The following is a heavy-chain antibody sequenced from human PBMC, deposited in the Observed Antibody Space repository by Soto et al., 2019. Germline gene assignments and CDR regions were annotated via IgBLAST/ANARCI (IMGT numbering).Heavy chain of an antibody. CDR3: ARDTGHGYYYYGMDV. CDR2: ISAYSGNT. J-gene: IGHJ6*02. V-gene: IGHV1-18*01. CDR1: GYTFTTFG. Sequence: ASVKVSCKASGYTFTTFGIGWVRQAPGQGLEWMGWISAYSGNTKYPEKLQGRVTMTIDTSTSTAYMELRSLRSDDTAVYYCARDTGHGYYYYGMDVWGQGTTVTVSS. D-gene: IGHD4-17*01.